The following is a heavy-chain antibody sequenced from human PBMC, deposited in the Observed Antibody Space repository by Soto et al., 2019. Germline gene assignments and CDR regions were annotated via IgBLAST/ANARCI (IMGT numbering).Heavy chain of an antibody. CDR1: GYTFTSYG. CDR2: INAYNGNT. CDR3: ARGLPPLTYYYDSSGYYVSDYFDY. J-gene: IGHJ4*02. V-gene: IGHV1-18*01. Sequence: ASVKVSCKASGYTFTSYGISWVRQAPGQGLEWMGWINAYNGNTNYAQKFQGRVTMTTDTSTSTAYMELRSLRSDDTAVYYCARGLPPLTYYYDSSGYYVSDYFDYWGQGTLVTVSS. D-gene: IGHD3-22*01.